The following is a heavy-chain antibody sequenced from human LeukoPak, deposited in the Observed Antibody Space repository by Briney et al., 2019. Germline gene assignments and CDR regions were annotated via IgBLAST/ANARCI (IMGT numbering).Heavy chain of an antibody. V-gene: IGHV4-59*01. Sequence: PSETLSLTCTVSGGSISSYYWSWIRQPPGKGPEWIGYIYYSGSTNYNPSLKSRVTISIDTSKNQFSLKLSSVTAADTAVYYCARRLPPPWCFDLWGRGTLVTVSS. CDR1: GGSISSYY. CDR2: IYYSGST. CDR3: ARRLPPPWCFDL. J-gene: IGHJ2*01.